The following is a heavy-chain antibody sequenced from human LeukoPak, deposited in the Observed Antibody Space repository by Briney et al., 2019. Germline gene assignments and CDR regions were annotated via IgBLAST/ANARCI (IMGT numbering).Heavy chain of an antibody. CDR2: IRYNVLSK. J-gene: IGHJ6*03. CDR3: AKGNDAPSTSWDYYHVDV. Sequence: GGSLRLSCAASGFSFSTYGMHWVRQAPGKGLEWVAFIRYNVLSKYYADSVKGRFTISRDDSKNTLDLQMNSLRAEDTAVYYCAKGNDAPSTSWDYYHVDVWGKGTTVTVSS. D-gene: IGHD1-1*01. CDR1: GFSFSTYG. V-gene: IGHV3-30*02.